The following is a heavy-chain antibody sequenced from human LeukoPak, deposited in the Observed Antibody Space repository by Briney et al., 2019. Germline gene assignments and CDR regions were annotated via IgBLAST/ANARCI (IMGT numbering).Heavy chain of an antibody. Sequence: GRSLRLSCAASGFTFSSYGMHWVRQDPGKGLEWVAVISYDGSNKYYADSVKGRFTISRDNAKNSLYLQMNSLRAEDTAVYYCARQGWQLNAFDIWGQGTMVTVSS. J-gene: IGHJ3*02. D-gene: IGHD6-6*01. V-gene: IGHV3-30*03. CDR3: ARQGWQLNAFDI. CDR1: GFTFSSYG. CDR2: ISYDGSNK.